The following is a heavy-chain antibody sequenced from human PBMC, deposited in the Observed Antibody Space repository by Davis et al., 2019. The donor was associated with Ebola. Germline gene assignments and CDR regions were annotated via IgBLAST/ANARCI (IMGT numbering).Heavy chain of an antibody. D-gene: IGHD3-16*02. CDR3: ARRGGYDYIWGSYRYTAYYYGMDV. CDR2: MNPNSGNT. Sequence: ASVKVSCKASGYTFTSYGISWVRQAPGQGLEWMGWMNPNSGNTGYAQKFQGRVTMTRNTSISTAYMELSSLRSEDTAVYYCARRGGYDYIWGSYRYTAYYYGMDVWGQGTTVTVS. V-gene: IGHV1-8*02. J-gene: IGHJ6*02. CDR1: GYTFTSYG.